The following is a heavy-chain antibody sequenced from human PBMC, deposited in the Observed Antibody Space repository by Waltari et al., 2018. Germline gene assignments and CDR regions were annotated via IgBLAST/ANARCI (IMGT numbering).Heavy chain of an antibody. Sequence: QVQLQESGPGLVKPSETLSLTCAVSCYSLSSRYYWGWIRQPPGKGLEWIGSIYHSGSTYYNPSLKSRVTISVDTSKNQFSLKLSSVTAADTAVYYCARGPYGLFDPWGQGTLVTVSS. CDR3: ARGPYGLFDP. CDR1: CYSLSSRYY. CDR2: IYHSGST. D-gene: IGHD4-17*01. V-gene: IGHV4-38-2*01. J-gene: IGHJ5*02.